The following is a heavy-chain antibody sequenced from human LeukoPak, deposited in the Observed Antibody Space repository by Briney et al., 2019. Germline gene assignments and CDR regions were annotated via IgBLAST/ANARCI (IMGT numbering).Heavy chain of an antibody. D-gene: IGHD3-3*01. CDR1: GYSISSGYY. J-gene: IGHJ4*02. Sequence: PSETLSLTCTVSGYSISSGYYWGWIRQPPGKGLEWIGSIYHSGSTYYNPSLKSRVTISVDTSKNQFSLKLSSVTAADTAVYYCARLLTTISRYPFDYWGQGTLVTVSS. CDR2: IYHSGST. V-gene: IGHV4-38-2*02. CDR3: ARLLTTISRYPFDY.